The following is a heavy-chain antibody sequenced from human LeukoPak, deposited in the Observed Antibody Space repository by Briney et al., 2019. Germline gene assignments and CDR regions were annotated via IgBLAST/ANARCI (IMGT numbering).Heavy chain of an antibody. CDR3: ARNTELELRASSGYSYGRNV. Sequence: PGGSLRLSCVVSGFTFSSYWMTWVRQAPGKGLEWVANIKHDGSEKYYVDSVKGRFTISRDNAKNSQCLQMNSLRDEDTAVYYCARNTELELRASSGYSYGRNVWGQGTTVTVSS. CDR1: GFTFSSYW. J-gene: IGHJ6*02. D-gene: IGHD1-1*01. CDR2: IKHDGSEK. V-gene: IGHV3-7*01.